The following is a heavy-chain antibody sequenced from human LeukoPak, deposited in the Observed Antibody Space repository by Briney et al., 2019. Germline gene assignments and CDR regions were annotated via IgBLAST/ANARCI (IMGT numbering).Heavy chain of an antibody. J-gene: IGHJ4*02. Sequence: GGSLTLSCLSSGWTFSNYIMNWLRQAPGKGLDWVSSISSSSSYIYYADSVKGRFTISRDNAKNSMYLQMNSLRAEDTAVYYCARGIVATIGGDYWGQGTLVTVSS. CDR2: ISSSSSYI. CDR3: ARGIVATIGGDY. CDR1: GWTFSNYI. V-gene: IGHV3-21*01. D-gene: IGHD5-12*01.